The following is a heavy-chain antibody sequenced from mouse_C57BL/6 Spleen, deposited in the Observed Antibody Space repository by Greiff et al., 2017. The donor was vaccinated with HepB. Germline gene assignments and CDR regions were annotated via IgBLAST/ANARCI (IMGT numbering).Heavy chain of an antibody. CDR3: ARRVYYGNPWYFDV. CDR1: GYAFTNYL. J-gene: IGHJ1*03. Sequence: VKLMESGAELVRPGTSVKVSCKASGYAFTNYLIEWVKQRPGQGLEWIGVINPGSGGANYNEKFKGKATLTADKSSSTAYMQLSSLTAEDAAVYFCARRVYYGNPWYFDVWGTGTTVTVSS. CDR2: INPGSGGA. D-gene: IGHD2-1*01. V-gene: IGHV1-54*01.